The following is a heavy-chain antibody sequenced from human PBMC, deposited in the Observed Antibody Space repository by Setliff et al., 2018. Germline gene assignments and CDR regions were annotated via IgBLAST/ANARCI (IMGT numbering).Heavy chain of an antibody. J-gene: IGHJ5*02. CDR1: GGSISSDSYY. CDR3: ARHVDCSGGRCYSLSNWFDP. D-gene: IGHD2-15*01. Sequence: SETLSLTCTVSGGSISSDSYYWGRIRQPPGKGLEWIGSIYYSGNIYYNPSLKSRVTMSVDTSKNQFSLKLRSVTAADAAIYYCARHVDCSGGRCYSLSNWFDPWGPGTQVTVSS. V-gene: IGHV4-39*01. CDR2: IYYSGNI.